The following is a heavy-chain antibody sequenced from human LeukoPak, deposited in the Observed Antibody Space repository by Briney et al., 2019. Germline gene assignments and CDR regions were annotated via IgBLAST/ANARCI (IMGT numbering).Heavy chain of an antibody. CDR1: GGSISSGSYY. CDR2: IYTSGST. D-gene: IGHD4/OR15-4a*01. CDR3: ARALRSDYGGFHYYLDY. Sequence: SETLSLTCTVSGGSISSGSYYWSWIRQPAGKGLEWIGRIYTSGSTNYNPSLKSRVTISVDTSKNQFSLKLSSVTAADTAVYYCARALRSDYGGFHYYLDYWGQGTLVTVSS. V-gene: IGHV4-61*02. J-gene: IGHJ4*02.